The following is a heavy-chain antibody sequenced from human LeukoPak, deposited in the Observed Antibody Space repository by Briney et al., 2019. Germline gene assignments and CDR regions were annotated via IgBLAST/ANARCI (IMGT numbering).Heavy chain of an antibody. CDR2: ISANNGNT. V-gene: IGHV1-18*04. CDR1: GHKFTDYY. D-gene: IGHD1-26*01. Sequence: ASVKVSCKASGHKFTDYYLHWVRQAPGQGLEWMGWISANNGNTNYAQKLQGRVTMTTDTSTSTAYMELRTLTSDDTAVYYCARQIVGATNWFDPWGQGTLVTVSS. J-gene: IGHJ5*02. CDR3: ARQIVGATNWFDP.